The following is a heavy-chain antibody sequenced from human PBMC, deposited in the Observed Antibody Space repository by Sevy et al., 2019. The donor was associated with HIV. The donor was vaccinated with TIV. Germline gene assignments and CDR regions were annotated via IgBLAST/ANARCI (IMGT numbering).Heavy chain of an antibody. CDR2: ISGSGCST. D-gene: IGHD3-22*01. J-gene: IGHJ5*02. V-gene: IGHV3-23*01. Sequence: GGSLRLSCAASGFTFCSYVLSWVRQAPGKALQWVSTISGSGCSTYYADSVKGRFSISSDNSKNTMYLDMNSLRAEDMAVYYCAKEYSSGYSWGQGTLVTVSS. CDR1: GFTFCSYV. CDR3: AKEYSSGYS.